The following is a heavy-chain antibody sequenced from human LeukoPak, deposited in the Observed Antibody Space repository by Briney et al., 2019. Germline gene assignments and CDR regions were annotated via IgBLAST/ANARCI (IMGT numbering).Heavy chain of an antibody. D-gene: IGHD4-11*01. V-gene: IGHV1-8*03. Sequence: ASVKVSCKASGYTFTNFDINWVRQATGLGLEWMGWMNPNTGNAGYAQKFQDRVTITWDASISTAYMDLSSLRSEDTAVYYCARVGYSNSYDYWGQGTLVTVSS. CDR1: GYTFTNFD. CDR3: ARVGYSNSYDY. CDR2: MNPNTGNA. J-gene: IGHJ4*02.